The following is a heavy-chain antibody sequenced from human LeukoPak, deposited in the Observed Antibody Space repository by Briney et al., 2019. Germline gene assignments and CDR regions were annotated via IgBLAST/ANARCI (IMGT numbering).Heavy chain of an antibody. CDR3: AREEAYCGGDCYFDY. CDR2: IIPIFGTA. J-gene: IGHJ4*02. D-gene: IGHD2-21*02. CDR1: GGTFSSYA. V-gene: IGHV1-69*06. Sequence: SVKVSCKASGGTFSSYAISWVRQAPGQGLEWMGGIIPIFGTANYAQKFQGRVTITADKSTSTAYMELSSLRSEDTAVYYCAREEAYCGGDCYFDYWGQGTLVTVSS.